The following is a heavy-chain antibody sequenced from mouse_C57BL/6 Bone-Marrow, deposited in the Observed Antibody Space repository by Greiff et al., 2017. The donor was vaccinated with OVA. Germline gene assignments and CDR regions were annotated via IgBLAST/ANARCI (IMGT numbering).Heavy chain of an antibody. CDR2: IWTGGGT. CDR1: GFSLTSYA. D-gene: IGHD1-1*01. V-gene: IGHV2-9-1*01. J-gene: IGHJ2*01. Sequence: QVQLQQTGPGLVAPSQSLSITCTVSGFSLTSYAISWVRQPPGKGLEWLGVIWTGGGTNYNSALKSRLSISKDNTKSQVFLKMNSLQTDDTARYYCARSFITTVAHYFDYWGQGTTLTVSS. CDR3: ARSFITTVAHYFDY.